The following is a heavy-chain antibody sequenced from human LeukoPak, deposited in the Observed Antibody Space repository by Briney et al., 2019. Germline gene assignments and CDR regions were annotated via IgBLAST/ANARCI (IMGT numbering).Heavy chain of an antibody. Sequence: PSETLSLTCSVSGGSLSSYFWSWIRQPPGKGLEWIAYIYYTGSTNYNPSLKSRVTISLDTSKNQFSLKLSPVNGADTAVYYCVRLSVVSPHRYFDLWGRGTLVTVSS. CDR2: IYYTGST. J-gene: IGHJ2*01. D-gene: IGHD4-23*01. CDR3: VRLSVVSPHRYFDL. V-gene: IGHV4-59*08. CDR1: GGSLSSYF.